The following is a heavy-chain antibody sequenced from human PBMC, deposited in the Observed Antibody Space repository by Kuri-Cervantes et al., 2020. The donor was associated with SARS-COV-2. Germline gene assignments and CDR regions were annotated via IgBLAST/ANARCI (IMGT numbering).Heavy chain of an antibody. CDR3: AREVLVHQFDGFDI. CDR1: GGSISSYY. Sequence: SETLSLTCTVSGGSISSYYWSWIRQPPGKGLEWIGYIYYSGSTNYNPSLKSRLSISLDTSKNQFSLKLSSVTAADTAVYYCAREVLVHQFDGFDIWGQGTMVTVSS. CDR2: IYYSGST. J-gene: IGHJ3*02. V-gene: IGHV4-59*12. D-gene: IGHD1-1*01.